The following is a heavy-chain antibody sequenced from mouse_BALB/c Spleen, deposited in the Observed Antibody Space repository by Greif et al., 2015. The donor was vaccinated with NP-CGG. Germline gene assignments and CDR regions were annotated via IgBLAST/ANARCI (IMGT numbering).Heavy chain of an antibody. CDR2: IWAGGST. CDR1: GFSLTSYG. D-gene: IGHD2-2*01. J-gene: IGHJ4*01. CDR3: ARDEGGYDGGNYAMDY. Sequence: VQVVESGPGLVAPSQSLSITCTVSGFSLTSYGVHWVRQPPGKGLEWLGVIWAGGSTNYNSALMSRLSISKDNSKSQVFLKMNSLQTDDTAMYYCARDEGGYDGGNYAMDYWGQGTSVTVSS. V-gene: IGHV2-9*02.